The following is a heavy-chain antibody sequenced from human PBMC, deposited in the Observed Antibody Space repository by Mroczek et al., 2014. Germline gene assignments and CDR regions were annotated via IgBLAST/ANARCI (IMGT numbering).Heavy chain of an antibody. J-gene: IGHJ3*02. CDR2: INHSGST. V-gene: IGHV4-34*01. CDR1: GGSFSGYY. CDR3: ARGSYSRRRSHQLHPFDAFDI. Sequence: QVQLQQWGAGLLKPSETLSLTCAVYGGSFSGYYWSWIRQPPGKGLEWIGEINHSGSTNYNPSLKSRVTISVDTSKNQFSLKLSSVTAADTAVYYCARGSYSRRRSHQLHPFDAFDIWGQGTMVTVSS. D-gene: IGHD2-2*01.